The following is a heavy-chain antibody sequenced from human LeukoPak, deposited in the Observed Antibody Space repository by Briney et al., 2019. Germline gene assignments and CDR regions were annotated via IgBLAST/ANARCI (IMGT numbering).Heavy chain of an antibody. CDR1: GFTFSSYW. CDR3: ARAPVQVLWFGEFPLGVDY. J-gene: IGHJ4*02. Sequence: GGSLRLSCAVSGFTFSSYWMHWVRQAPGKGLVWVSRINSDGSSTSYADSVKGRFTISRDNAKNTLYLQMNSLRAEDTAVYYCARAPVQVLWFGEFPLGVDYWGQGTLVTVSS. D-gene: IGHD3-10*01. CDR2: INSDGSST. V-gene: IGHV3-74*01.